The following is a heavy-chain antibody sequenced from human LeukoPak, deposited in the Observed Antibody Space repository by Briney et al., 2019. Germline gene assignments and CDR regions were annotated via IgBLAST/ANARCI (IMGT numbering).Heavy chain of an antibody. CDR2: ISGSGGST. CDR1: GFTFSSYG. V-gene: IGHV3-23*01. D-gene: IGHD2-2*01. Sequence: GGSLRPSCAASGFTFSSYGMTWVRQAPGKGLEWVSGISGSGGSTYYADPVKGRFAISRDNSKNTLYLQMNSLRAEDTAVYYCAKAYCTSSSCSLDYYGLDVWGQGTTVTVSS. CDR3: AKAYCTSSSCSLDYYGLDV. J-gene: IGHJ6*02.